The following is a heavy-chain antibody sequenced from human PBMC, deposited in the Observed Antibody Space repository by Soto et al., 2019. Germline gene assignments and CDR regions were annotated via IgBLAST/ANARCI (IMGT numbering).Heavy chain of an antibody. Sequence: GGSLRLSCAGSGFTFRWFGMNWVRQAPGKGLEWVARISNDGSNEYYVDSVKGRFTISRDNSKNTLYLQMDSLRAEDTAVYYCSKGEVRGIIPSYFDYWGLGTLVTVSS. CDR1: GFTFRWFG. J-gene: IGHJ4*01. CDR3: SKGEVRGIIPSYFDY. CDR2: ISNDGSNE. D-gene: IGHD3-10*01. V-gene: IGHV3-30*18.